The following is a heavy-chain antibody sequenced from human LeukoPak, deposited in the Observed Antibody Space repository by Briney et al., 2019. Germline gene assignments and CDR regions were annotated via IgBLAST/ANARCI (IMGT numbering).Heavy chain of an antibody. CDR3: ARGRYFDWLAYGMDV. CDR2: INPNSGGT. CDR1: GYTFTGYY. J-gene: IGHJ6*04. D-gene: IGHD3-9*01. Sequence: GASVKVSCKASGYTFTGYYMHWVRQAPGQGLEWMGRINPNSGGTNYAQKFQGWVTMTRDTSISTAYMELSRLRSDDTAVYYCARGRYFDWLAYGMDVWGKGTTVTVSS. V-gene: IGHV1-2*04.